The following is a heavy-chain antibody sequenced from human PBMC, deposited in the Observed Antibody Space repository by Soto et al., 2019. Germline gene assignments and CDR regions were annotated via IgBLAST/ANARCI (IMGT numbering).Heavy chain of an antibody. V-gene: IGHV4-30-4*01. CDR3: AREGRHYGEYLENDY. J-gene: IGHJ4*02. CDR2: IYYSGST. D-gene: IGHD4-17*01. Sequence: PSETLSHTCTVSGGSISSGDYYWSWIRQPPGKGLEWIGYIYYSGSTYYNPSLKSRVTISVDTSKNQFSLKLSSVTAADTAVYYCAREGRHYGEYLENDYWGKGTLVTVAS. CDR1: GGSISSGDYY.